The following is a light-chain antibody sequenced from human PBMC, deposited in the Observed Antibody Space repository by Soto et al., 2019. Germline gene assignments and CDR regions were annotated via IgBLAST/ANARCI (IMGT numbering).Light chain of an antibody. J-gene: IGKJ4*01. CDR1: QTLRGRY. V-gene: IGKV3-20*01. Sequence: DTVLTQSPGTLSLPPGERATLSCRASQTLRGRYLAWYQHKPGQAPRLLIFDASQRATGIPDRFSGGGSGTDFTLTISRLEPEDFAVYYCQQFSSYPLTFGGGTKV. CDR2: DAS. CDR3: QQFSSYPLT.